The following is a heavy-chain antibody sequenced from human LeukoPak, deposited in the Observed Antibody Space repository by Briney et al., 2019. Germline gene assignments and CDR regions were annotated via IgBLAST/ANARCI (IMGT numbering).Heavy chain of an antibody. V-gene: IGHV1-8*01. CDR2: MNPNSGNT. J-gene: IGHJ5*02. CDR1: GYTFTSYD. Sequence: ASVKVSCKASGYTFTSYDINWVRQATGQGLEWMGWMNPNSGNTGYAQKFQGRVTMTRNTSISTAYMELSSLRSEDTAVYYCARAVPRYFDWLFDYNWFDPWGQGTLVTVSS. D-gene: IGHD3-9*01. CDR3: ARAVPRYFDWLFDYNWFDP.